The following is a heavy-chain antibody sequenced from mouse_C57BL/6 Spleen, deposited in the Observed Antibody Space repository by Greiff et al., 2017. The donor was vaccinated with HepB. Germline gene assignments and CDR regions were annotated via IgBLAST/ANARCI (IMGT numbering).Heavy chain of an antibody. CDR3: ARRDSNYRGGFDY. CDR2: IYPGSGST. V-gene: IGHV1-55*01. Sequence: QVQLQQPGAELVKPGASVKMSCKASGYTFTSYWITWVKQRPGQGLEWIGDIYPGSGSTNYNEKFKSKATLTVDTSSSTAYMQLSSRTSEDSAVYYCARRDSNYRGGFDYWGQGTTLTVSS. J-gene: IGHJ2*01. CDR1: GYTFTSYW. D-gene: IGHD2-5*01.